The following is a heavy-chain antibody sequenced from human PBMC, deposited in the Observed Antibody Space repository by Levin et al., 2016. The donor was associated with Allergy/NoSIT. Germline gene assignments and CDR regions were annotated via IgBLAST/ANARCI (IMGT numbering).Heavy chain of an antibody. J-gene: IGHJ3*02. CDR3: AKERPIRFLDLDAFDI. V-gene: IGHV3-23*01. D-gene: IGHD3-3*01. Sequence: WIRQPPGKGLEWVSAISGSGGSTYYADSVKGRFTISRDNSKNTLYLQMNSLRAEDTAVYYCAKERPIRFLDLDAFDIWGQGTMVTVSS. CDR2: ISGSGGST.